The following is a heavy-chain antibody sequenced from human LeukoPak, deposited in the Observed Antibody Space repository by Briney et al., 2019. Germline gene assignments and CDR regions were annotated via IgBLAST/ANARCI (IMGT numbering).Heavy chain of an antibody. CDR3: ARGTGQYNYGHRGAFDT. V-gene: IGHV5-51*01. J-gene: IGHJ3*02. CDR2: IYPGDSDT. CDR1: GYTFTNYW. Sequence: GESPKISCKGSGYTFTNYWIGWVRQMPGKGMEWMGIIYPGDSDTRYSPSFQGQVTISADKSIGTAYLQWSSLKASDTAMYHCARGTGQYNYGHRGAFDTWGQGTMVTVSS. D-gene: IGHD5-18*01.